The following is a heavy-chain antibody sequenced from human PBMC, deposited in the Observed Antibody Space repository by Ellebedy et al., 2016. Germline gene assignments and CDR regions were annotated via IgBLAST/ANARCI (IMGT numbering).Heavy chain of an antibody. Sequence: SETLSLXXTVSGGSISSSSYYWGWIRQPPGKGLEWIGSIYYSGSTYYNPSLKSRVTISVDTSKNQSSLKLSSVTAADTAVYYCARHGCSGGSCYYFDYWGQGTLVTVSS. CDR1: GGSISSSSYY. CDR2: IYYSGST. D-gene: IGHD2-15*01. V-gene: IGHV4-39*01. CDR3: ARHGCSGGSCYYFDY. J-gene: IGHJ4*02.